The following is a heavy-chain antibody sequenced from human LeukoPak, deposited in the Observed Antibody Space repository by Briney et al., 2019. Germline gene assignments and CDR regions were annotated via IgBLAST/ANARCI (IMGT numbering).Heavy chain of an antibody. J-gene: IGHJ4*02. CDR2: INPNSGGT. CDR3: ARELALEGGAVDY. D-gene: IGHD1-26*01. Sequence: GASVKVSCKASGYTFTGYYMHWVRQAPGQGLEWMGWINPNSGGTNYAQKFQGRVTMTRDTSISTAYMELSRLRSDDTAVYYCARELALEGGAVDYWGQGTPVTVSS. V-gene: IGHV1-2*02. CDR1: GYTFTGYY.